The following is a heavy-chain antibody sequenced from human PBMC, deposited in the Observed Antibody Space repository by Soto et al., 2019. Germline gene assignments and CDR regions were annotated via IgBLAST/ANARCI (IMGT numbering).Heavy chain of an antibody. J-gene: IGHJ5*02. CDR2: INPNSGGT. V-gene: IGHV1-2*02. Sequence: ASVKVSCKASGYTFTGYYMHWVRQAPGQGLEWMGWINPNSGGTNYAQKFQGRVTMTRDTSISTAYMELSRLRSDDTAVYYCARGYYDSSGYSGFDPWGQGTLVTVSS. D-gene: IGHD3-22*01. CDR3: ARGYYDSSGYSGFDP. CDR1: GYTFTGYY.